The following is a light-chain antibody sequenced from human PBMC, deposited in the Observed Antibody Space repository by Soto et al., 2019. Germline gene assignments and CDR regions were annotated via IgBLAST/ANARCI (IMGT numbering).Light chain of an antibody. CDR2: AAS. Sequence: DIQMTQSPSSLSASVGDRVTITCRASQSISYFLNWYQQKPGKAPKLLIYAASSLQRGVPSRFSGRGSGTDFTLTISSLQPEDFATYYCKQSYSTPPTFGQGTKVEIK. CDR3: KQSYSTPPT. J-gene: IGKJ1*01. V-gene: IGKV1-39*01. CDR1: QSISYF.